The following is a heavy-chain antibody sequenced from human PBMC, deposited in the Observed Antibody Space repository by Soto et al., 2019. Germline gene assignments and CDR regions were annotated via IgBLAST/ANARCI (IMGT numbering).Heavy chain of an antibody. D-gene: IGHD4-17*01. V-gene: IGHV1-69*12. CDR3: AREGRNGDYGDAVGPDY. Sequence: QVQLVQSGAEVKKPGSSVKVSCKASGGTFSSYAISWVRQAPGQGLEWMGGIIPIFGTANYAQKFQGRVTSTADESTSTAYMELSSLRSEDTAVYYCAREGRNGDYGDAVGPDYWGQGTLVTVSS. CDR2: IIPIFGTA. CDR1: GGTFSSYA. J-gene: IGHJ4*02.